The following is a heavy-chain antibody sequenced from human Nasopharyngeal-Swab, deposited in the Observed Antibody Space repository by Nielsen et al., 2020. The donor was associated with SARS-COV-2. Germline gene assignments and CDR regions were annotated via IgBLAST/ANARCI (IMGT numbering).Heavy chain of an antibody. CDR2: IKQDGSEK. CDR3: ARVVAYRMIVMVIPWGYYFDY. V-gene: IGHV3-7*01. J-gene: IGHJ4*02. Sequence: GGSLRLSCAASGFTFSSYWMSWVRQAPGKGLEWVANIKQDGSEKYYVDSVKGRFTISRDNAKNSLYLQMNSLRAEDTAVYYCARVVAYRMIVMVIPWGYYFDYWGQGTLVTVSS. CDR1: GFTFSSYW. D-gene: IGHD3-22*01.